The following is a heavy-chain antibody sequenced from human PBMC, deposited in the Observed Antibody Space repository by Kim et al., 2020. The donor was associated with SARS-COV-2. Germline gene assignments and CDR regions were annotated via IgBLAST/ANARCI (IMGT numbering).Heavy chain of an antibody. CDR1: GYTFTSYD. J-gene: IGHJ6*03. CDR3: ARGPYSGSYYYYYYYMDV. Sequence: ASVKVSCKASGYTFTSYDINWVRQATGQGLEWMGWMNPNSGNTGYAQKFQGRVTMTRNTSISTAYMELSSLRSEDTAVYYCARGPYSGSYYYYYYYMDVWGKGTTVTVSS. D-gene: IGHD1-26*01. CDR2: MNPNSGNT. V-gene: IGHV1-8*01.